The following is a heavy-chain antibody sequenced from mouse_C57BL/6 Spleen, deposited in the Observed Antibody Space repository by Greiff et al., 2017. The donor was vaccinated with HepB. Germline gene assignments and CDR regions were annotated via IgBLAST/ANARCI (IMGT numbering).Heavy chain of an antibody. J-gene: IGHJ2*01. CDR2: IYPSDSET. V-gene: IGHV1-61*01. CDR1: GYTFTSYW. CDR3: ARRANWDPDY. Sequence: QVQLKQPGAELVRPGSSVKLSCKASGYTFTSYWMDWVKQRPGQGLEWIGNIYPSDSETHYNQKFKDKATLTVDKSSSTAYMQLSSLTSEDSAVYYCARRANWDPDYWGQGTTLTVSS. D-gene: IGHD4-1*01.